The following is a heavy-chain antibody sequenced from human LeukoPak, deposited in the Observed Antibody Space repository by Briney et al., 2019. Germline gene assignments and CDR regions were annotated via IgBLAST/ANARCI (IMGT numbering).Heavy chain of an antibody. V-gene: IGHV4-34*01. Sequence: SETLSLTCAVYGGSFSGYYWSWIRQPPGKGLEWIGEINHSGSTNYNPSLKSRVTISVDTSKNQFSLKLSPVTAADTAVYYCARSGGYWGQGTLVTVSS. CDR1: GGSFSGYY. J-gene: IGHJ4*02. CDR3: ARSGGY. D-gene: IGHD3-10*01. CDR2: INHSGST.